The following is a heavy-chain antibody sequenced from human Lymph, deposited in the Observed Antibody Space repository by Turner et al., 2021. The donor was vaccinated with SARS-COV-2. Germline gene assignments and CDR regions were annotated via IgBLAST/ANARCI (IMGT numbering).Heavy chain of an antibody. D-gene: IGHD5-12*01. J-gene: IGHJ4*02. Sequence: EVQLVESGGGVVQPGGSLRLSCPASGFTFDDYAMHWVRQGPGKGLEWVSLISGDGGSTYYADSVKGRFTISRDDSKNSLYLQINSLRTEDTALYYCAKEGLSGRRLQFVPYFAYWGQGTLVSVSS. CDR1: GFTFDDYA. CDR3: AKEGLSGRRLQFVPYFAY. CDR2: ISGDGGST. V-gene: IGHV3-43*02.